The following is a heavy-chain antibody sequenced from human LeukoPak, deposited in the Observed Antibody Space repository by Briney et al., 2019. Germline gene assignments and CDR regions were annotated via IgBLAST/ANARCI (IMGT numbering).Heavy chain of an antibody. V-gene: IGHV3-23*01. J-gene: IGHJ4*02. Sequence: GGSLRLSCAASGFTFSTYAMSWVRQAPGKGLQWVSTISGSGGSTYYADSVKGRFTISRDNSKNTLYLQMNSLRAEDTAVYYCARRPGLERYYFDCWGQGAMVTVSS. CDR2: ISGSGGST. CDR1: GFTFSTYA. D-gene: IGHD1-1*01. CDR3: ARRPGLERYYFDC.